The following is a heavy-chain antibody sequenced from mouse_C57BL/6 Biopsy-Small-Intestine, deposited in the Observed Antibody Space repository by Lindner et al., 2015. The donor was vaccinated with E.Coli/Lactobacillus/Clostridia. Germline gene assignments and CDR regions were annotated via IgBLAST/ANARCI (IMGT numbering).Heavy chain of an antibody. CDR2: IYPGSGNT. Sequence: VQLQESGPELVKPGASVKISCKASGYGFTSYYIHWVKQRPGQGLEWIGWIYPGSGNTKYNEKFKGKATLTADTSSSTAYMQLSSLTSEDSAVYYCARGSIYDGYYWYFDVWGTGTTVTVSS. CDR3: ARGSIYDGYYWYFDV. CDR1: GYGFTSYY. V-gene: IGHV1-66*01. J-gene: IGHJ1*03. D-gene: IGHD2-3*01.